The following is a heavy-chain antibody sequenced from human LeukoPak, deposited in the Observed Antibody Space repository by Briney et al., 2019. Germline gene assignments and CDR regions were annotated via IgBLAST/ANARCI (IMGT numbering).Heavy chain of an antibody. D-gene: IGHD1-1*01. Sequence: GASVKVSCEASGYTFTVYYIHWVRQAPGQGLEWLGWIDPNSGVTNFAQKFQGRVAMTRDTSISTAYMELSRLRSDDSAVYYCARAKRLPLDYWGQGTLVTVSS. V-gene: IGHV1-2*02. CDR3: ARAKRLPLDY. CDR2: IDPNSGVT. CDR1: GYTFTVYY. J-gene: IGHJ4*02.